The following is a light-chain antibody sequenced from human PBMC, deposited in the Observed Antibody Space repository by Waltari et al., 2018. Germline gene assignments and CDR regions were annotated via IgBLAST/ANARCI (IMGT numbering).Light chain of an antibody. J-gene: IGLJ2*01. V-gene: IGLV2-11*01. CDR3: SSYAGRDTFII. CDR2: DFT. CDR1: SSDVGTYDY. Sequence: QSALTQSRSVSGSPGQSVTISCTGTSSDVGTYDYVSWYQQHPGRAPKLMIYDFTERPSGVPDRFSASKSGNTASLTISGLQADDEAEYYCSSYAGRDTFIIFGGGTKLTVL.